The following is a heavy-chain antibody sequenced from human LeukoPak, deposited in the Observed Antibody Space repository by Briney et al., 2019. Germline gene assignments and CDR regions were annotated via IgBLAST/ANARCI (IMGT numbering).Heavy chain of an antibody. D-gene: IGHD3-16*01. V-gene: IGHV3-23*01. CDR1: GFTFSSYA. J-gene: IGHJ6*02. Sequence: GGSLRLSCAASGFTFSSYAMNWVRQAPGKGLEWVSGISGSGSSTYYADSVKGRFTISRDNSKNTLYLQMNSLSADDTAIYYCARNQQLGGHSYYYYGMDVWGQGTTVTVSS. CDR2: ISGSGSST. CDR3: ARNQQLGGHSYYYYGMDV.